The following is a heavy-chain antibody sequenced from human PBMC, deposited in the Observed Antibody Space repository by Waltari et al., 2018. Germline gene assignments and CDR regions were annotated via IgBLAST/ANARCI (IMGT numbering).Heavy chain of an antibody. J-gene: IGHJ4*02. V-gene: IGHV3-23*04. D-gene: IGHD3-22*01. CDR1: GFTFSSYA. CDR2: ISGSGGST. CDR3: AKLKTSVVVVIIAY. Sequence: EVPLVESGGGLVQPGGSLRLSCAASGFTFSSYALSWVRPAPGKGLEWVSAISGSGGSTYYADSVKGRFTISRDNSKNTLYLQMNSLRAEDTAVYYCAKLKTSVVVVIIAYWGQGTLVTVSS.